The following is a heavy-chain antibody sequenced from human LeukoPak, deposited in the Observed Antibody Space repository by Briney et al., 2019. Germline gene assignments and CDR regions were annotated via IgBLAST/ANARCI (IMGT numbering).Heavy chain of an antibody. CDR3: AKDSMVRGVYYYYYYGMDA. J-gene: IGHJ6*02. D-gene: IGHD3-10*01. CDR1: GFTFSSYA. CDR2: ISGSGGST. V-gene: IGHV3-23*01. Sequence: GGSLRLSCAASGFTFSSYAMSWVRQAPGKGLEWVSAISGSGGSTYYAGSVKGRFTISRDNSKNTLYLQMNSLRAEDTAVYYCAKDSMVRGVYYYYYYGMDAWGQGTTVTVSS.